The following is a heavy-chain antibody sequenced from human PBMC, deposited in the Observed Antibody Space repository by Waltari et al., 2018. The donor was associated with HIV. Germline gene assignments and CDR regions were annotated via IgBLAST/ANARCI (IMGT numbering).Heavy chain of an antibody. CDR2: FSGYTGNT. CDR1: GYTFTSYG. CDR3: ARRAAAGNYYYYGMDV. Sequence: QVQLVQSGAEVKKPGASVKVSCKASGYTFTSYGISWLRQAPGQGLEWMVWFSGYTGNTNYAQKLQGRVTMTTDTSTSTAYMELRSLRSDDTAVYYCARRAAAGNYYYYGMDVWGQGTTVTVSS. J-gene: IGHJ6*02. V-gene: IGHV1-18*01. D-gene: IGHD6-13*01.